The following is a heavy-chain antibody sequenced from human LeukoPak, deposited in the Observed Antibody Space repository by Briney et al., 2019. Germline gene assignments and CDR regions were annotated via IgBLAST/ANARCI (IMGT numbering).Heavy chain of an antibody. V-gene: IGHV1-69*01. D-gene: IGHD3/OR15-3a*01. Sequence: SVKVSCKASGGTFSSYAISWVRQAPGQGLDWMGGIIPIFGTANYAQKFQGRVTITADESTSTAYMELSSLRSEDTAVYYCATVAPEDYYFDYWGQGTLVTVSS. CDR3: ATVAPEDYYFDY. CDR1: GGTFSSYA. J-gene: IGHJ4*02. CDR2: IIPIFGTA.